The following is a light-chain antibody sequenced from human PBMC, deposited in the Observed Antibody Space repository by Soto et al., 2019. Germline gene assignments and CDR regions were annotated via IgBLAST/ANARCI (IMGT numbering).Light chain of an antibody. CDR2: DVS. Sequence: QSALTQPASVSGSPGQSITISCTGTSSDVGCYNYVSWYQQHPGKAPKLMIYDVSNRPSGVSNRFSGSKTGNTASLTISGLQAEDGADYYCSSYTSSSTRVFGGGTKLTVL. CDR3: SSYTSSSTRV. J-gene: IGLJ2*01. CDR1: SSDVGCYNY. V-gene: IGLV2-14*01.